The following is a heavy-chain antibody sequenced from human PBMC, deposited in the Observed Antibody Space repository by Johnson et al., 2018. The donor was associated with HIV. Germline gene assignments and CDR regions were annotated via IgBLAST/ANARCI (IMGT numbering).Heavy chain of an antibody. V-gene: IGHV3-64*01. CDR1: GFTFSSYA. CDR3: ATSTVSDSSSWYHLGMALDI. CDR2: ISSNGGST. D-gene: IGHD6-13*01. J-gene: IGHJ3*02. Sequence: VQLVESGGGVVQPGRSLRLSCAASGFTFSSYAMHWVRQAPGKGLEYVSAISSNGGSTYYANSVKGRFTISRDNSKNTLYLQMGSLRAEDMAVYYCATSTVSDSSSWYHLGMALDIWGQGTMVTVSS.